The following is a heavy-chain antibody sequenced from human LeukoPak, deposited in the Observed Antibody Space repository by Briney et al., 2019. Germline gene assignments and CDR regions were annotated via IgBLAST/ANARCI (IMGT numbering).Heavy chain of an antibody. D-gene: IGHD3-3*01. V-gene: IGHV1-3*01. CDR2: INAGNGNT. CDR1: GYTFTSYA. J-gene: IGHJ5*02. CDR3: AKDLEHYDFWSGLGSNWFDP. Sequence: ASVKVSCKASGYTFTSYAMHWVRQAPGQRLEWMGWINAGNGNTKYSQKFQGRVTITRDTSASTAYMELSSLRSEDTAVYYCAKDLEHYDFWSGLGSNWFDPWGQGTLVTVSS.